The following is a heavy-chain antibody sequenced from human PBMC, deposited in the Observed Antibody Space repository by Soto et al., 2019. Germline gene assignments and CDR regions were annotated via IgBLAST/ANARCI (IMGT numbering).Heavy chain of an antibody. Sequence: SETLSLTYTVSGGSISSYYWSWIRQPPGKGLEWIGYIYYSGSTNYNPSLKSRVTISVDTSKNQFSLKLSSVTAADTAVYYCARGASSWYYFDYWGQGTLVTVSS. J-gene: IGHJ4*02. CDR1: GGSISSYY. V-gene: IGHV4-59*01. CDR2: IYYSGST. D-gene: IGHD6-13*01. CDR3: ARGASSWYYFDY.